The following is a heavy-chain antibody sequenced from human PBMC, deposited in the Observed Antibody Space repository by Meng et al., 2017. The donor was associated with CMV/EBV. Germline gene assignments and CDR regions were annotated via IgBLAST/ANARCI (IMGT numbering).Heavy chain of an antibody. Sequence: ASVKVSCKASGYTFTSYDINWVRQAPGQGLEWMGWINPNSGGTNYAQKFQGRVTMTRDTSISTAYMELSRLRSDDTAVYYCARTYYYDSSGPKGFDYWGQGTLVTVSS. CDR3: ARTYYYDSSGPKGFDY. D-gene: IGHD3-22*01. V-gene: IGHV1-2*02. J-gene: IGHJ4*02. CDR1: GYTFTSYD. CDR2: INPNSGGT.